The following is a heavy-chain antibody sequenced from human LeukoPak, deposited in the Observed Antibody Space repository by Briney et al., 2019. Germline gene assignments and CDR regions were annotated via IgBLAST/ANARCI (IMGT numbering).Heavy chain of an antibody. CDR3: ARRLGSSSWYAFDY. CDR1: GYTFTSYG. D-gene: IGHD6-13*01. J-gene: IGHJ4*02. Sequence: ASVKVSCKASGYTFTSYGISWVRQAPGQGLEWMGWISAYNGNTNYARKLQGRVTMTTDTSTSTAYMELRSLRSDDTAVYYCARRLGSSSWYAFDYWGQGTLVTVSS. CDR2: ISAYNGNT. V-gene: IGHV1-18*01.